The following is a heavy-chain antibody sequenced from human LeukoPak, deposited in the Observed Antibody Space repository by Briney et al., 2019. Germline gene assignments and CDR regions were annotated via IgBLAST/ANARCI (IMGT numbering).Heavy chain of an antibody. J-gene: IGHJ6*02. V-gene: IGHV4-59*08. CDR2: IYYSGRT. D-gene: IGHD3-3*01. CDR3: ARNAIFGVVSFYYYGMDV. CDR1: GGSISSYY. Sequence: SETLSLTCTVSGGSISSYYWSWIRQSPGKGLEWIGYIYYSGRTNYNPSLKSRVTISVDTSKNQLSLKVSSVTAADTAVYYCARNAIFGVVSFYYYGMDVWGQGTTVTASS.